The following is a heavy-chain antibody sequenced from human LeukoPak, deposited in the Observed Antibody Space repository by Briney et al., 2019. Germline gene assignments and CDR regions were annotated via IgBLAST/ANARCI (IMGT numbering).Heavy chain of an antibody. J-gene: IGHJ4*02. Sequence: SETLSLTCTVSGGSISSYYWSWIRQPAGKGLEWIGRIYTSGSTNYNPSLKSRVTISVDTSKNQFSLKLSSVTAADTAVYYCARGTDFWSDPHRGYFDYWGQGTLVIVSS. CDR1: GGSISSYY. CDR2: IYTSGST. V-gene: IGHV4-4*07. CDR3: ARGTDFWSDPHRGYFDY. D-gene: IGHD3-3*01.